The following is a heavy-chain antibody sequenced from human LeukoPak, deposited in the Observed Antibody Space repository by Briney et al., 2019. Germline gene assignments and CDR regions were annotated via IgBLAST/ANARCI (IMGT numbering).Heavy chain of an antibody. V-gene: IGHV3-7*01. CDR2: IKQDGSEK. D-gene: IGHD4-17*01. CDR3: AASFHGDYVDY. J-gene: IGHJ4*02. Sequence: VGSLRLSCAASGFTFSSYWMSWVRQAPGKGLEWVANIKQDGSEKYYVDSVKGRFTISRDNTKNSLYLQMNSLRVEDTAVYYCAASFHGDYVDYWGQGTLVTVSS. CDR1: GFTFSSYW.